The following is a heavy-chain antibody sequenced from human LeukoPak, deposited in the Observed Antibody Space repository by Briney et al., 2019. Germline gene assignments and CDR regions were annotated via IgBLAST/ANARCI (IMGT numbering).Heavy chain of an antibody. CDR1: GGTLSNYA. CDR3: ARDSGRGRYYGSGTYNGFDV. CDR2: IIPLFGMV. D-gene: IGHD3-10*01. V-gene: IGHV1-69*05. Sequence: SVKVSCKASGGTLSNYAISWVRQAPGHGLEWMGGIIPLFGMVNYAQKFQGRVAITTDESTTAAYMELSSLRSEDTAVYYCARDSGRGRYYGSGTYNGFDVWGQGTMVTVSS. J-gene: IGHJ3*01.